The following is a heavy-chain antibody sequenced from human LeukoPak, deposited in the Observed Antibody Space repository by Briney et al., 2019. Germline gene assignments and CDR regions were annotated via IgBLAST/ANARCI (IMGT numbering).Heavy chain of an antibody. CDR3: ARLGSGYYYEDKPFDY. J-gene: IGHJ4*02. V-gene: IGHV1-2*02. CDR2: INPNSGGT. Sequence: ASVKVSCKASGYTFTGHYMHWVRQAPGQGLEWMGWINPNSGGTNYAQKFQGRVTMTRDTSISTAYMELSRLRSDDTAVYYCARLGSGYYYEDKPFDYWGQGTLVTVSS. D-gene: IGHD3-22*01. CDR1: GYTFTGHY.